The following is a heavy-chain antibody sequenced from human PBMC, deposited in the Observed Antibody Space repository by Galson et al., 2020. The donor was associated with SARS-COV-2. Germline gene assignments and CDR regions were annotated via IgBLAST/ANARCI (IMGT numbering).Heavy chain of an antibody. CDR2: IYPGDSDT. D-gene: IGHD6-19*01. CDR3: ARTRYSSGWSEFDY. CDR1: GYSFTSYW. V-gene: IGHV5-51*01. Sequence: GGSLRLSCKGSGYSFTSYWIGWVRQMPGKGLEWMGIIYPGDSDTRYSPSFQGQVTISADKSISTAYLQWSSLKASDTAMYYCARTRYSSGWSEFDYWGQGTLVTVSS. J-gene: IGHJ4*02.